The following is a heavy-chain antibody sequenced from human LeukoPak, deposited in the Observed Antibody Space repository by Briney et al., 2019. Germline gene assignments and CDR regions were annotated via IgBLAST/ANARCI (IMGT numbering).Heavy chain of an antibody. V-gene: IGHV1-69*13. J-gene: IGHJ6*03. D-gene: IGHD6-13*01. CDR2: IIPIFGTA. CDR1: GGTFSSYA. Sequence: GASVKVSCKASGGTFSSYAISWVRQAPGQGLEWMGGIIPIFGTANYAQKFQGRVTITADESTSTAYMELSGLRSEDTAVYYCARDKVDIAAAGTYYYYYYMDVWGKGTTVTISS. CDR3: ARDKVDIAAAGTYYYYYYMDV.